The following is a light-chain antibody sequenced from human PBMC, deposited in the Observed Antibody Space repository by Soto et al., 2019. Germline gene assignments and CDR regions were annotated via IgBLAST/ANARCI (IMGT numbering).Light chain of an antibody. V-gene: IGLV2-14*01. CDR2: DVS. CDR3: ISYTSSSLYV. J-gene: IGLJ1*01. Sequence: QSVLTQPASVSGSPGQSITIFCTGTSRDVGGYNYVSWYQQHPGKAPELMIHDVSNRPSGVSNRFSGSKSGNTASLTISGLQAEDEAEYYCISYTSSSLYVFGTGTKVTVL. CDR1: SRDVGGYNY.